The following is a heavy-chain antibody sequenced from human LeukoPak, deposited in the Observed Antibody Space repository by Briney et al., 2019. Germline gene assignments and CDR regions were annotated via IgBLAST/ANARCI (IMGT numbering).Heavy chain of an antibody. D-gene: IGHD2-15*01. Sequence: GGSLRLSCAASGFTFSSYGMHWVRQAPGKGLEWVALIRYDGRNKYYADSVKGRFTISRDNSKNTVYLQLNSLRAEDTAVYYCARRGGGQYYFDNWGQGTLVTVSS. J-gene: IGHJ4*02. CDR3: ARRGGGQYYFDN. CDR2: IRYDGRNK. CDR1: GFTFSSYG. V-gene: IGHV3-33*01.